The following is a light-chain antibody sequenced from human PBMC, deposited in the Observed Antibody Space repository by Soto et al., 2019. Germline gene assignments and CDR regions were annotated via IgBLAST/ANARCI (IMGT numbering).Light chain of an antibody. CDR2: GNS. V-gene: IGLV1-40*01. Sequence: QSVLTQPPSVSGAPGQRVTISCTGSSSNIGAGYDVHWYQQLPGTAPKLLIYGNSNRPSGVPDRFSGSKSGTSASLAITGLQAEDEADYNGQSYDSSLGGRVFGGGTKPTVL. CDR1: SSNIGAGYD. CDR3: QSYDSSLGGRV. J-gene: IGLJ3*02.